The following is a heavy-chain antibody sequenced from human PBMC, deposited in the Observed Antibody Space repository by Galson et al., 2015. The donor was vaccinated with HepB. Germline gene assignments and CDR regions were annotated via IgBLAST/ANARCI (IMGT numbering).Heavy chain of an antibody. CDR2: ISWNSGSI. CDR1: GFTFDDYA. D-gene: IGHD1-26*01. Sequence: SLRLSCAASGFTFDDYAMHWVRQAPGKGLEWVSGISWNSGSIGYADSVKGRFTISRDNAKNSLYLQMNSLRAEDTALYYCAKDTSGSLDAFDIWGQGTMVTVSS. J-gene: IGHJ3*02. V-gene: IGHV3-9*01. CDR3: AKDTSGSLDAFDI.